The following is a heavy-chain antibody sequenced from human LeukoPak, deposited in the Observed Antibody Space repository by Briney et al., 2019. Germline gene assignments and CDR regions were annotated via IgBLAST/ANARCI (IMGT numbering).Heavy chain of an antibody. V-gene: IGHV3-30*02. CDR3: AKDGRYYDSSGYLA. Sequence: PGGSLRLSCAASGFTFSSYGMHWVRQAPGKGLEWVAFIRYDGSNKYYADSVKGRFTISRDNSKNTLYLQMNSLRAEDTAVYYCAKDGRYYDSSGYLAWGQGTLVTVSS. J-gene: IGHJ5*02. D-gene: IGHD3-22*01. CDR1: GFTFSSYG. CDR2: IRYDGSNK.